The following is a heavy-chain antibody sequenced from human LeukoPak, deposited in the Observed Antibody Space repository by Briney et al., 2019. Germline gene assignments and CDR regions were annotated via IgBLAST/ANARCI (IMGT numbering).Heavy chain of an antibody. D-gene: IGHD2-15*01. CDR2: INHSGST. CDR3: ASKDLGYCSGGSCLDY. J-gene: IGHJ4*02. V-gene: IGHV4-34*01. Sequence: SETLSLTCTVSGGSISSYFWSWIRQPPGKGLEWIGEINHSGSTNYNPSLKSRVTISVDTSKNQFSLKLSSVTAADTAVYYCASKDLGYCSGGSCLDYWGQGTLVTVSS. CDR1: GGSISSYF.